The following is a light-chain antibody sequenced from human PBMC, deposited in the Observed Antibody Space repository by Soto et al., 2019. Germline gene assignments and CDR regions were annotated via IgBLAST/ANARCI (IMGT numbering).Light chain of an antibody. CDR1: SSNIGNNY. Sequence: QSVLTQPPSVSAAPGQKVTISCSGSSSNIGNNYVSWYQQLPGTAPKLLIYDNNKRPSGIPDRFSGSKSDTSATLGITGLQTGDEADYYCRTWDSSLGGVFGGGTKLTVL. J-gene: IGLJ2*01. CDR2: DNN. CDR3: RTWDSSLGGV. V-gene: IGLV1-51*01.